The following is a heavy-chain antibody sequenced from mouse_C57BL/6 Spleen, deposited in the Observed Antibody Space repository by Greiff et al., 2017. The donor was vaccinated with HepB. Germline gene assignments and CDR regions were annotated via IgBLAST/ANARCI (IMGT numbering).Heavy chain of an antibody. J-gene: IGHJ4*01. CDR1: GYTFTSYW. D-gene: IGHD2-2*01. V-gene: IGHV1-52*01. CDR2: IDPSDSET. CDR3: ARWLRRDYAMDY. Sequence: QVQLQQPGAELVRPGSSVKLSCKASGYTFTSYWMHWVKQRPIQGLEWIGNIDPSDSETHYNQKFKDKATLTVDKSSSTAYMQLSSLTSEDSAVYYGARWLRRDYAMDYWGQGTSVTVSS.